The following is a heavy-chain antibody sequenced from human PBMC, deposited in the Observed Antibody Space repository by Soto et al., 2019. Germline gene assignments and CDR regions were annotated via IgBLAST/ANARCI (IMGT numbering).Heavy chain of an antibody. J-gene: IGHJ6*02. V-gene: IGHV3-66*01. CDR3: AREQPPALYFGMDV. CDR1: GLTVSSNY. Sequence: GGSLRLSCGASGLTVSSNYMSGFRQAPGKGLEWVSVIYSNGNTYYADSVKGRFTISRDNSKNTVYLQMNSLRAEDTAVYYCAREQPPALYFGMDVWGQGTTVTVSS. CDR2: IYSNGNT. D-gene: IGHD2-15*01.